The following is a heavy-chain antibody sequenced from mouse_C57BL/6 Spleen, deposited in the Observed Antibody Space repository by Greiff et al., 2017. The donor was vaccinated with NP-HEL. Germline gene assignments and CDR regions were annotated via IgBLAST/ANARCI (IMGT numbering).Heavy chain of an antibody. J-gene: IGHJ2*01. Sequence: QVQLQQSGAELVKPGASVKISCKASGYAFSSYWMNWVKQRPGKGLEWIGQIYPGDGDTNYNGKFKGKATLTADKSSSTAYMQLSSLTSEDSAVYFCARGNWEDYFDYWGQGTTLTVSS. CDR3: ARGNWEDYFDY. V-gene: IGHV1-80*01. CDR2: IYPGDGDT. D-gene: IGHD4-1*01. CDR1: GYAFSSYW.